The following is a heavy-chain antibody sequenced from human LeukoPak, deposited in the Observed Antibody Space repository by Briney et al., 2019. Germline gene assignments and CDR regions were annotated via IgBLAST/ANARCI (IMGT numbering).Heavy chain of an antibody. D-gene: IGHD3-16*01. CDR3: ARWGASDY. J-gene: IGHJ4*02. CDR1: GYTFSSYY. Sequence: ASVKVSCKASGYTFSSYYIHWVRQAPGQGLEWMGIINPGGGSTNYAQKFQGRVTMTRDTSSSTVYMELSSLRSEDTAVYYCARWGASDYWGQGTLVTVFS. CDR2: INPGGGST. V-gene: IGHV1-46*01.